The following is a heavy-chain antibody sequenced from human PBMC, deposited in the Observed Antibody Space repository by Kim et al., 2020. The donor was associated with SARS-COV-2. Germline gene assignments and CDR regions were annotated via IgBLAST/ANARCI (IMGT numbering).Heavy chain of an antibody. CDR2: INSDGSST. V-gene: IGHV3-74*01. J-gene: IGHJ4*02. CDR1: GFTFSSYW. D-gene: IGHD3-10*01. Sequence: GGSLRLSCAASGFTFSSYWMHWVRQAPGKGLVWVSRINSDGSSTNYADSVKGRSTFSRDNAKNTPYLQMNRMTAEDTAEYYCARPKKGSGSYYIHYCGPG. CDR3: ARPKKGSGSYYIHY.